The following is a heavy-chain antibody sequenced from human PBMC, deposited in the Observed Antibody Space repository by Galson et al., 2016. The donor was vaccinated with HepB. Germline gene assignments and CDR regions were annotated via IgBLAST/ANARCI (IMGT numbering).Heavy chain of an antibody. V-gene: IGHV3-9*01. D-gene: IGHD1-26*01. CDR1: GFAFDDYA. Sequence: SLRLSCAASGFAFDDYAMHWVRQAPGKGLEWVSGITWNSNKMDYADSVKGRFTVSRDNAKMSVFLQMDSLRTEDTALYYCAKDMISSGSYYAFDYWGQGTPVTFSS. CDR2: ITWNSNKM. J-gene: IGHJ4*02. CDR3: AKDMISSGSYYAFDY.